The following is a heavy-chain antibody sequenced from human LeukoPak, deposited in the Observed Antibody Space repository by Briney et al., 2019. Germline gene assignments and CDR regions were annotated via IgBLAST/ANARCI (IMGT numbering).Heavy chain of an antibody. Sequence: PSETLSLTCTVSGGSISSSSYYWGWIRQPPGKGLEWIGYIYYSGSTYYNPSLKSRVTISVDTSKNQFSLKLNSVTAADTAVYYCARAARGGHSDYWGQGTLVTVSS. CDR1: GGSISSSSYY. V-gene: IGHV4-31*03. CDR3: ARAARGGHSDY. D-gene: IGHD2-15*01. CDR2: IYYSGST. J-gene: IGHJ4*02.